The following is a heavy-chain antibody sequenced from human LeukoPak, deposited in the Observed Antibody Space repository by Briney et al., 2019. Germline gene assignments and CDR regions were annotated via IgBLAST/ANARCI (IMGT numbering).Heavy chain of an antibody. J-gene: IGHJ4*02. V-gene: IGHV3-21*01. CDR3: TRELLSLQQGLDF. D-gene: IGHD2/OR15-2a*01. CDR1: GFTFSNHA. Sequence: PGGSLRLSCAASGFTFSNHAMNWVRQAPGKGLEWVTSINGSGTLIFYADSVRGRFTVSRDNAGNSLSLQMDSLRVEDTAVCYCTRELLSLQQGLDFWGQGALVTVSS. CDR2: INGSGTLI.